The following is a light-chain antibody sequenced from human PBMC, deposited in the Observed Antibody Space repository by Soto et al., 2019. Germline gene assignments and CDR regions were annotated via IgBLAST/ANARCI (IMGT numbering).Light chain of an antibody. CDR3: QQYDTLPFT. Sequence: DIQMTQSPSLSASVGDRVTITCQASQDISESLNWYQQKPGNAPKLLIHETSNLETGVPSRFSGSGFGTDFSFTISSLQPEDIATYYGQQYDTLPFTFGPGNNVDIK. V-gene: IGKV1-33*01. J-gene: IGKJ3*01. CDR2: ETS. CDR1: QDISES.